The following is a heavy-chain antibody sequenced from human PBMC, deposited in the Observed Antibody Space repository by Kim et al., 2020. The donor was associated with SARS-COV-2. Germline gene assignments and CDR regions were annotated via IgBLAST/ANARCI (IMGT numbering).Heavy chain of an antibody. CDR3: ARRYDYGDHGPTNWFDP. V-gene: IGHV3-48*02. Sequence: VEGQFTISRDNARNSLYLQMNSRRDEDTAVYYCARRYDYGDHGPTNWFDPWGQGTLVTVSS. J-gene: IGHJ5*02. D-gene: IGHD4-17*01.